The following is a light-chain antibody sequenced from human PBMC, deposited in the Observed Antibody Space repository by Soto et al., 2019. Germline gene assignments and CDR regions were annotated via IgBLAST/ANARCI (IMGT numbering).Light chain of an antibody. J-gene: IGKJ4*01. CDR1: QGVGSS. V-gene: IGKV3-11*01. Sequence: EIVLTQSPATLSLSPGERATLSCRAIQGVGSSLVWYQQKPGQAPKLLIYDVSNRATGIPARFSGSGSGTDFALTISSLRPEDFAVYYCQHRSVCDPLPFGGGTKVEI. CDR2: DVS. CDR3: QHRSVCDPLP.